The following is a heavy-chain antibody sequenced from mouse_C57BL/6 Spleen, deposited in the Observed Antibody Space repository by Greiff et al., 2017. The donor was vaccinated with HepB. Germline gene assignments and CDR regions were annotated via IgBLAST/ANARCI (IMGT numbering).Heavy chain of an antibody. CDR1: GFSFTSYG. CDR3: ARRDYSNYGGFAY. D-gene: IGHD2-5*01. CDR2: IWSGGST. V-gene: IGHV2-2*01. J-gene: IGHJ3*01. Sequence: QVQLQQSGPGLVQPSQSLSITCTVSGFSFTSYGVHWVRQSPGKGLEWLGVIWSGGSTDYNAAFISRLSISKDNSKSQVFFKMNSLQADDTAIYYCARRDYSNYGGFAYWGQGTLVTVSA.